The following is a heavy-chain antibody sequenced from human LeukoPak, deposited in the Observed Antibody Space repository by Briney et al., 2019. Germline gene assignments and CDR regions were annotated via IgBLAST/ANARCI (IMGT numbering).Heavy chain of an antibody. CDR1: GFSFSTYS. D-gene: IGHD2-21*02. CDR3: ARRLDY. CDR2: ISNGSDTI. J-gene: IGHJ4*02. Sequence: GGSLRLSCAASGFSFSTYSMNWVRQAPGKGLEWISYISNGSDTIYYADSVRGRFTISRDSAKNSLYLQMNSLRAEDTAVYYCARRLDYWGQGTLVTVSS. V-gene: IGHV3-48*01.